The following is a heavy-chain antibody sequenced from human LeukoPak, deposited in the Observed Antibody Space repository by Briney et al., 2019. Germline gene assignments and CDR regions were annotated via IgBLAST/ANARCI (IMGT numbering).Heavy chain of an antibody. D-gene: IGHD3-10*01. V-gene: IGHV1-18*01. Sequence: GASVKVSCKASGYTFTSYGISWVGQAPGQGLEWMGRITPYNGNTNYAQKFQGRVTITIDTSTSTAYMDLRSLRSDDTAIYYCARYLGESLYYGMDVWGQGTTVTVSS. CDR2: ITPYNGNT. J-gene: IGHJ6*02. CDR1: GYTFTSYG. CDR3: ARYLGESLYYGMDV.